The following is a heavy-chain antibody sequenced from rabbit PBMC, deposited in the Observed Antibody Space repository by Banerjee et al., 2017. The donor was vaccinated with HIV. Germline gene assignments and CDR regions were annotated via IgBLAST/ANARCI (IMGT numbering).Heavy chain of an antibody. CDR3: AREAGYVGCGYACFNL. CDR2: IYGGSSGGT. CDR1: GFDLSSSYY. V-gene: IGHV1S45*01. J-gene: IGHJ4*01. Sequence: QEQLVESGGGLVTLGGSLKLSCKASGFDLSSSYYMCWVRQAPGKGPEWIACIYGGSSGGTYYASWAKGRFTISKTSSTTVTLQMSSLTDADTATYFCAREAGYVGCGYACFNLWGPGTLVTVS. D-gene: IGHD3-1*01.